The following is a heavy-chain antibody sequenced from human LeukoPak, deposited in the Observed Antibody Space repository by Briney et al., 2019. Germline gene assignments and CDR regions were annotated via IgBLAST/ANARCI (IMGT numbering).Heavy chain of an antibody. CDR3: ARHLTMGATDY. V-gene: IGHV3-21*01. CDR2: ISSSSSYI. Sequence: GGSLRLSCAASGFTFSSYSMNWARQAPGKGLEWVSSISSSSSYIYYADSVKGRFTISRDNAKNSLYLQMNSLRAEDTAVYYCARHLTMGATDYWGQGTLVTVSS. CDR1: GFTFSSYS. D-gene: IGHD1-26*01. J-gene: IGHJ4*02.